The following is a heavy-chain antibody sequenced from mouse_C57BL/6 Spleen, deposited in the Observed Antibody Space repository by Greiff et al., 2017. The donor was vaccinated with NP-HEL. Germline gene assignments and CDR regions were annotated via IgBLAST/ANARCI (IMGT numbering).Heavy chain of an antibody. V-gene: IGHV1-15*01. CDR1: GYTFTDYE. CDR2: IDPETGGT. Sequence: QVQLQQSGAELVRPGASVTLSCKASGYTFTDYEMHWVKQTPVHGLEWIGAIDPETGGTAYNQKFKGKAILTADKSSSTAYMELRSLTSEDSAVYYCTREYYGPFAYWGQGTLVTVSA. J-gene: IGHJ3*01. D-gene: IGHD1-1*01. CDR3: TREYYGPFAY.